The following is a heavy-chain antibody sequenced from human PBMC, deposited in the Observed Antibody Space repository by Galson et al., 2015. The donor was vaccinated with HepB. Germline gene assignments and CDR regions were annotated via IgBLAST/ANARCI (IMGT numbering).Heavy chain of an antibody. CDR3: ARGPCIQKGWSAGFWSGYWPAGYHYYGMDV. Sequence: SVKVSCKASGYTFTSYDINWVRQATGQGLEWMGWMNPNSGNTGYAQKFQGRVTMTRNTSISTAYMELSSLRSEDTAVYYCARGPCIQKGWSAGFWSGYWPAGYHYYGMDVWGQGTTVTVSS. CDR1: GYTFTSYD. V-gene: IGHV1-8*01. D-gene: IGHD3-3*01. J-gene: IGHJ6*02. CDR2: MNPNSGNT.